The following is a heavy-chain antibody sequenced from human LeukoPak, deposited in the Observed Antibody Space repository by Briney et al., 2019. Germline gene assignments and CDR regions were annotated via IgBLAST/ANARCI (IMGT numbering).Heavy chain of an antibody. D-gene: IGHD3-22*01. J-gene: IGHJ1*01. CDR3: ARGDSSGYYFPD. Sequence: SETLSLTCAVYGGSFSGYYWSWIRQPPGKGLEWIGEINHSGSTNYNPSLKSRVTISVDTSKNQFSLKLSSVTAADTAVYYCARGDSSGYYFPDWGQGTLSPSPQ. CDR1: GGSFSGYY. CDR2: INHSGST. V-gene: IGHV4-34*01.